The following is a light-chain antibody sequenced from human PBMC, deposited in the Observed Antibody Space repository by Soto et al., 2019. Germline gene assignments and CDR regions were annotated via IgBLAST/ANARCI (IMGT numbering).Light chain of an antibody. CDR1: QSVKTF. V-gene: IGKV3-20*01. Sequence: EIVLTQSPSTLSWSAGERATLSWRASQSVKTFLVWYQQRPGQAPRLLIHGASSRATGIPDRFSGSGYGTDFNLTISRLETEDFAVYYCQQYGSSPQTFGQGTKVDIK. CDR2: GAS. J-gene: IGKJ1*01. CDR3: QQYGSSPQT.